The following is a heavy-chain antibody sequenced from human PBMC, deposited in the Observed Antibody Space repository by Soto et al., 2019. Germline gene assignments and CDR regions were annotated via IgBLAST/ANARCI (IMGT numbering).Heavy chain of an antibody. CDR2: ISYDGSNK. J-gene: IGHJ4*02. CDR3: AKDRIVVVAATGFDY. V-gene: IGHV3-30*18. Sequence: ESGGGVVQPGRSLRLSCAASGFTFSSYGVHWVRQAPGKGLEWVAVISYDGSNKYYADSVKGRFTISRDNSKNTLYLQMNSLRAEDTAVYYCAKDRIVVVAATGFDYWGQGTLVTVSS. CDR1: GFTFSSYG. D-gene: IGHD2-15*01.